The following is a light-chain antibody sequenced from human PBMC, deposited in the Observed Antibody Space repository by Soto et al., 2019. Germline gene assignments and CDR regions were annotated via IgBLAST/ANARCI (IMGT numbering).Light chain of an antibody. CDR3: QHHNNWPPQYT. Sequence: EIVMTQSPATLSVSPGERATLSCRASQSVSSNLAWYQQKPGQAPRLLIYGASTRATNIPARFSGSGSGTGFTLPNSSPQTKAFALYYCQHHNNWPPQYTFRQGTKLEIK. CDR2: GAS. J-gene: IGKJ2*01. V-gene: IGKV3-15*01. CDR1: QSVSSN.